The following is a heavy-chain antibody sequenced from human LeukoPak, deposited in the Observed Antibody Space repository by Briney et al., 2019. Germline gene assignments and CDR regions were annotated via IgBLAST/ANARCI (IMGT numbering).Heavy chain of an antibody. D-gene: IGHD1-26*01. J-gene: IGHJ4*02. CDR2: IKQDGSGK. V-gene: IGHV3-7*01. Sequence: PGGSLRLSCAASGFTFSSYWMSWVRQAPGKGLEWVANIKQDGSGKYYVDSVRGRFTISRDNAKNSLYLQMNSLRAEDTAVYYCARDPLYSGSYYQDYWGQGTLVTVSS. CDR3: ARDPLYSGSYYQDY. CDR1: GFTFSSYW.